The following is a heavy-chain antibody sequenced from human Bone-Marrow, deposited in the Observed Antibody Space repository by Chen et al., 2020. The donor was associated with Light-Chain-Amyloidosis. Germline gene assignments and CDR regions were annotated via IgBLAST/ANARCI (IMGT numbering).Heavy chain of an antibody. CDR3: ARARIAAAGTLWFDP. J-gene: IGHJ5*02. CDR2: IYHSGST. V-gene: IGHV4-4*02. Sequence: QVQLQESGPGLVKPSGTLSLTCAVSGGSISSSNWWSWVSQPPGKGLEWIGEIYHSGSTNYNPSLKSRVTISVDKSKNQFSLKLSSVTAADTAVYYCARARIAAAGTLWFDPWGQGTLVTVSS. D-gene: IGHD6-13*01. CDR1: GGSISSSNW.